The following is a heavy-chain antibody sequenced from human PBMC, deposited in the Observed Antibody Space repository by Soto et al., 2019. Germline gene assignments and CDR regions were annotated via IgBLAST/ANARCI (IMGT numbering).Heavy chain of an antibody. CDR2: IIPIFGTA. CDR3: ARPHGYYYDSRYYYFDS. Sequence: SSVKVSCKASGGTFSSYAISWVRQAPGQGLEWMGGIIPIFGTANYAQKFQGRVTITADESTSTAYMELSSLRSEDTAVYYCARPHGYYYDSRYYYFDSWGQGTLVTVSS. V-gene: IGHV1-69*13. CDR1: GGTFSSYA. D-gene: IGHD3-22*01. J-gene: IGHJ4*02.